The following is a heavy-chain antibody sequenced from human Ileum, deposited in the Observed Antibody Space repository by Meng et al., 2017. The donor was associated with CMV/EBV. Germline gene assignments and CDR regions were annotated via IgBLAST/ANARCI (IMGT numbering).Heavy chain of an antibody. Sequence: GESLKISCAASGFTFSSYGMHWVRQAPGKGLEWVAFIRYDGSNKYYADSVKGRFTISRDNSKNTLYLQMNSLRAEDTAVYYCAKEQKTFYSSVWDYYGMDFWGQGTMVTVSS. V-gene: IGHV3-30*02. D-gene: IGHD6-19*01. CDR1: GFTFSSYG. CDR2: IRYDGSNK. CDR3: AKEQKTFYSSVWDYYGMDF. J-gene: IGHJ6*02.